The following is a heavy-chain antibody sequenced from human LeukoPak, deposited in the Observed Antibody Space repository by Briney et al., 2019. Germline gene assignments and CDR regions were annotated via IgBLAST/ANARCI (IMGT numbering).Heavy chain of an antibody. CDR3: ARAIAVYYDILTGYSNYYYGMDV. J-gene: IGHJ6*02. CDR1: GFTFSSYG. CDR2: IWYDGSNK. V-gene: IGHV3-33*01. D-gene: IGHD3-9*01. Sequence: GGSLRFSCAGSGFTFSSYGMHWVRQAPGKGLEWVAVIWYDGSNKYYADSVKGRFTISRDNSENTLYLQMNSLRAEDTAVYYCARAIAVYYDILTGYSNYYYGMDVWGQGTTVTVSS.